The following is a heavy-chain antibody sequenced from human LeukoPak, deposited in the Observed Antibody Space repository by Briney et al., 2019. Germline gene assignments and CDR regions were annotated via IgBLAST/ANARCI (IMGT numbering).Heavy chain of an antibody. V-gene: IGHV1-18*01. CDR3: ATVGSSYYFDY. CDR2: ISAYNSNT. Sequence: ASEKVSLKASGLTFTRYRISWVRQAPGQGLEWMGWISAYNSNTNYAQKLQGRVTMPTDTSTRTAYMELRSLRSDDTAVYYCATVGSSYYFDYWGQGTLVTVSS. CDR1: GLTFTRYR. J-gene: IGHJ4*02. D-gene: IGHD6-6*01.